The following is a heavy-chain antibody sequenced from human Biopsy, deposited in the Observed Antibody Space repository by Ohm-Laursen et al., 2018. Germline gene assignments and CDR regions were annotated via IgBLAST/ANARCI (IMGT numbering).Heavy chain of an antibody. J-gene: IGHJ4*02. V-gene: IGHV3-23*01. D-gene: IGHD2-15*01. CDR2: ITKHGVDM. CDR1: GFTFSSYA. Sequence: SLRLSCAASGFTFSSYAMGWVRQAPGKGLEWVSDITKHGVDMFYADSVKGRFTISRDNAKNSLYLQMNSLRAEDTAVYYCARAYPPPGRRLVVVAGDFDCWGQGTRVTVSS. CDR3: ARAYPPPGRRLVVVAGDFDC.